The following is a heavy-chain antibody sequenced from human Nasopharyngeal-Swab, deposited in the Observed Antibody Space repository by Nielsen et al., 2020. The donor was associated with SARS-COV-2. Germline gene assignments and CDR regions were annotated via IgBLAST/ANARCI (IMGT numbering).Heavy chain of an antibody. Sequence: SGATLVKPTQTLTLTCTFSGFSLSTRGLGVGWLRQPPGQALDWPALIYWDADKRYSPSLKSMLTITKDTSKNQVVLTMTNMDPVDTATYYCADVSTPEFELWGRGTLVTVSA. CDR1: GFSLSTRGLG. V-gene: IGHV2-5*02. CDR3: ADVSTPEFEL. D-gene: IGHD2-2*01. CDR2: IYWDADK. J-gene: IGHJ2*01.